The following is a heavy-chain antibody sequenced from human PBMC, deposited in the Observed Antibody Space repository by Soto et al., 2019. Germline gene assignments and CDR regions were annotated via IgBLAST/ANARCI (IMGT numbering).Heavy chain of an antibody. CDR3: ARVTVDIVATSYLYYFDY. J-gene: IGHJ4*02. CDR1: GGSISSSSYY. V-gene: IGHV4-39*07. Sequence: RSETLSLTCTVSGGSISSSSYYWGWIRQPPGKGLEWIGSIYYSGSTYYNPSLKSRVTISVDTSKNQFSLKLSSVTAADTAVYYCARVTVDIVATSYLYYFDYWGQGTLVTVSS. CDR2: IYYSGST. D-gene: IGHD5-12*01.